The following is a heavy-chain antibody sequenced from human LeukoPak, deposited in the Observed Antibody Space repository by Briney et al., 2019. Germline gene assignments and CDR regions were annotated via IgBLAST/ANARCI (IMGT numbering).Heavy chain of an antibody. CDR3: ARDSKEYYFDY. CDR1: GFTLSSYA. V-gene: IGHV3-30*04. CDR2: ISYDGSNK. Sequence: GGSLRLSCAASGFTLSSYAMHWVRQAPGKGLEWVAVISYDGSNKYYADSVKGRFTISRDNSKNTLYLQMNSLRAEDTAVYYCARDSKEYYFDYWGQGTLVTVSS. J-gene: IGHJ4*02.